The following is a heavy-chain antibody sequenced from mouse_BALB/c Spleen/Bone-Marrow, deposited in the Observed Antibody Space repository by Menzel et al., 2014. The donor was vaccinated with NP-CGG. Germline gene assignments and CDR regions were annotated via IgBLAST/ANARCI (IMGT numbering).Heavy chain of an antibody. CDR3: ARDRGLTYFDY. CDR1: GFTFTDYY. Sequence: DVHLVESGGGLVQPGGSLRLSCTTSGFTFTDYYMSWVRQPPGKALEWLVFIRNKANGYTTEYSASVKGRFTISRDNSQSILYLQMNTLRAEDSATYYCARDRGLTYFDYWGQGTTLTVSS. CDR2: IRNKANGYTT. V-gene: IGHV7-3*02. J-gene: IGHJ2*01. D-gene: IGHD2-4*01.